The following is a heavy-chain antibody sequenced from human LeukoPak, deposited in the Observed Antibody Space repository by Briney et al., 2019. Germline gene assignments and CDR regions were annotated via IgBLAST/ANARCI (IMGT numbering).Heavy chain of an antibody. CDR1: GGSITSYY. CDR2: IYYRGST. Sequence: PSETLSLTCTVSGGSITSYYWSWIRQPPGKGLEWIGYIYYRGSTNYNPSLKSRVTISVDTSKNQFSLKPSSVTAADTAVYYCARDSYSSGWYYFDYWGQGTLVTVSS. D-gene: IGHD6-19*01. J-gene: IGHJ4*02. CDR3: ARDSYSSGWYYFDY. V-gene: IGHV4-59*01.